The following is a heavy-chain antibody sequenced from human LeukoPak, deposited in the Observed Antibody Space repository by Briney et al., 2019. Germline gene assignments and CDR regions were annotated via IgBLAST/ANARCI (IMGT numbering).Heavy chain of an antibody. CDR3: AKMKGSAMVKWYSDL. J-gene: IGHJ2*01. Sequence: PGGSLRLSCAASGFTFSSCAMSWVRQAPGKGLEWVSTLIGSGYSTYYADSVKGRFTISRDNSKNTLYLHMNSLRAEDTAVYYCAKMKGSAMVKWYSDLWGRGTLVTVSP. V-gene: IGHV3-23*01. D-gene: IGHD5-18*01. CDR2: LIGSGYST. CDR1: GFTFSSCA.